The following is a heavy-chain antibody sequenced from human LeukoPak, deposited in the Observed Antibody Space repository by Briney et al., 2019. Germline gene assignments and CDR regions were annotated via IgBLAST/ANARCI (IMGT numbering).Heavy chain of an antibody. CDR2: TRSKANSYAT. D-gene: IGHD6-13*01. V-gene: IGHV3-73*01. J-gene: IGHJ4*02. Sequence: GGSLRLSCAASGFTFSGSAMHWVRQASGKGLEWVGRTRSKANSYATAYAASVKGRFTISRDDSKNTAYLQMNSLKTEDTAVYYCTSWYSGSSPSDYWGQGTLVTVSS. CDR3: TSWYSGSSPSDY. CDR1: GFTFSGSA.